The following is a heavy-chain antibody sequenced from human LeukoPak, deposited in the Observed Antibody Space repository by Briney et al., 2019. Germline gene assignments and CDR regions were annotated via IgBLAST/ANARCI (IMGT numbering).Heavy chain of an antibody. CDR1: GFTFSSYS. CDR2: ISSSSSYI. Sequence: SGGSLRLSCAASGFTFSSYSMNWVRQAPGKGLEWVSSISSSSSYIYYADSVKGRFTISRDNAKNSLYLPMNSLRAEDTAVYYCARDSGTETAGYWGQGTLVTVSS. D-gene: IGHD6-13*01. CDR3: ARDSGTETAGY. V-gene: IGHV3-21*01. J-gene: IGHJ4*02.